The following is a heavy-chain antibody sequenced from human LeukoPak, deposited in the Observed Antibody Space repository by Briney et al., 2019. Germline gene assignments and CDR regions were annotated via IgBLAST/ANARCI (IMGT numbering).Heavy chain of an antibody. CDR3: ARDSTNGNFDWPYPFDI. CDR2: ISSSSSYI. D-gene: IGHD3-9*01. CDR1: GFTFSSYS. V-gene: IGHV3-21*01. J-gene: IGHJ3*02. Sequence: GGSLRLSCAASGFTFSSYSMNWVRQAPGKGLEWVSSISSSSSYIYYADSVKGRFTISRDNAKNSLYLQTNSLRAEDTAVYYCARDSTNGNFDWPYPFDIWGQGTMVTVSS.